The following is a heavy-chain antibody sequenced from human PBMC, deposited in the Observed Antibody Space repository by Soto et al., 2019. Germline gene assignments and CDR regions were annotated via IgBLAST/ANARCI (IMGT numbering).Heavy chain of an antibody. CDR2: IYSGGTT. V-gene: IGHV3-66*01. Sequence: EVQLVESGGGLVQPGGSLRLSCAASGFIVSSNYMSWVRQAPGKGPKWVALIYSGGTTHYAESVKGRFTISRDKSKNTLYLQMNSLRAEDTAVYYCARRWGWGHGTMVTVSS. CDR3: ARRWG. D-gene: IGHD1-26*01. J-gene: IGHJ3*01. CDR1: GFIVSSNY.